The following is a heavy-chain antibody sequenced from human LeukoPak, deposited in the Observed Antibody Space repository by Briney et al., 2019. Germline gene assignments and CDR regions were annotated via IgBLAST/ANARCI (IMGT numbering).Heavy chain of an antibody. CDR2: IYTSGST. J-gene: IGHJ5*02. D-gene: IGHD4-4*01. CDR1: GGSISSYY. CDR3: ARDSDVYSNYAINWFDP. Sequence: SETLSLTCTVSGGSISSYYWSWIRQPAGKGLEWIGRIYTSGSTNYNPSLKSRVTMSVDTSKNQFSLKLSSVTAADTAVYYCARDSDVYSNYAINWFDPWGQGTLVTVSS. V-gene: IGHV4-4*07.